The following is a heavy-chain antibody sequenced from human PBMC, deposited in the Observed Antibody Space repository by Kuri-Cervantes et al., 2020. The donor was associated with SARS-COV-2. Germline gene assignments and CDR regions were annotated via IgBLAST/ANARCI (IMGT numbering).Heavy chain of an antibody. CDR1: GFTFSSYA. V-gene: IGHV3-30-3*01. D-gene: IGHD2-2*01. J-gene: IGHJ4*02. CDR2: ISYDGGNK. CDR3: ARSIVVVPAPFDY. Sequence: GGSLRLSCAASGFTFSSYAMHWVRQAPGKGLEWVAVISYDGGNKYYADSVKGRFTISRDNSKNTLYLQMNSLRAEDTAVYYCARSIVVVPAPFDYWGQGTLVTVSS.